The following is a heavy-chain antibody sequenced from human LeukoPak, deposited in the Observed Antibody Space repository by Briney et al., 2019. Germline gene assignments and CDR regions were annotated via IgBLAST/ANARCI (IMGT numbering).Heavy chain of an antibody. Sequence: GGSLRLSCAASGFAFSTYSMNWVRQAPGKGLEWVSSISTSSSYIYYADSMKGRFTISRDNAKNSLYLQMNSLRAEDTAVYYCARDGAYSGYGHDNWFDPWGQGTLVTVSS. J-gene: IGHJ5*02. CDR1: GFAFSTYS. D-gene: IGHD5-12*01. V-gene: IGHV3-21*01. CDR3: ARDGAYSGYGHDNWFDP. CDR2: ISTSSSYI.